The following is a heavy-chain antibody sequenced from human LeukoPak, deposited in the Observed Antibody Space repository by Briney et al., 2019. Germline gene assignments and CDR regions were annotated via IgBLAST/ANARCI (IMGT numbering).Heavy chain of an antibody. Sequence: MPSETLSLTCTVSGGSISSYYWSWIRQPPGKGLEWIGYIYYSGSTNYNPSLKSRVTISVDTSKNQFSLKLSSVTAADTAVYYCARHGVGGGDGYNYNWFDPWGQGTLVTVSS. CDR3: ARHGVGGGDGYNYNWFDP. CDR2: IYYSGST. J-gene: IGHJ5*02. D-gene: IGHD5-24*01. CDR1: GGSISSYY. V-gene: IGHV4-59*01.